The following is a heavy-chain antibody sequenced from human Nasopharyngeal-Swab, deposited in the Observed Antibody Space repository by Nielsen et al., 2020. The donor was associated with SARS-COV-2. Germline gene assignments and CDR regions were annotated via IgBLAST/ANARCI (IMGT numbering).Heavy chain of an antibody. CDR1: GYTFTSYY. V-gene: IGHV1-46*01. J-gene: IGHJ6*02. Sequence: ASVKVSCKASGYTFTSYYMHWVRQAPGQGLEWMGIINPSGGSTSYAQKFQGRVTMTRDTSTSTVYMELSSLRSEDTAVYYCARSLNIVVVVAAKDYYYDGMDVWGQGTTVTVSS. CDR3: ARSLNIVVVVAAKDYYYDGMDV. D-gene: IGHD2-15*01. CDR2: INPSGGST.